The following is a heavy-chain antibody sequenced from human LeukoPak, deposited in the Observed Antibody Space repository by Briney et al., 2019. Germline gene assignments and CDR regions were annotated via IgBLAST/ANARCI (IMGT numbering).Heavy chain of an antibody. CDR1: GFPFSDFH. CDR3: ARVRRGSGGSYYRTS. D-gene: IGHD3-16*01. J-gene: IGHJ4*02. CDR2: ITSGGGFK. V-gene: IGHV3-11*04. Sequence: GGSLRLSCVGAGFPFSDFHMRWIRQAPGKGLEWVSYITSGGGFKYYADSVKGRFSISRDDSKNSVFLQMNSLRVEDTAVYYCARVRRGSGGSYYRTSWGQGTLVTVSS.